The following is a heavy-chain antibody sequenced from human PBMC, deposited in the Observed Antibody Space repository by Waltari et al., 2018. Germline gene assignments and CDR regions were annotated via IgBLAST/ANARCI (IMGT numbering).Heavy chain of an antibody. D-gene: IGHD3-22*01. CDR2: IYHSGST. CDR3: ARAPPGRDSSGYSLDY. CDR1: GGSISSSNW. Sequence: QVQLQESGPGLVKPSGTLSLTCAVSGGSISSSNWWSWVRQPPGKGLEWIGEIYHSGSTNYNPSLKILVTISVDKSKNQFSLKLSSVTAADTAVYYCARAPPGRDSSGYSLDYWGQGTLVTVSS. J-gene: IGHJ4*02. V-gene: IGHV4-4*02.